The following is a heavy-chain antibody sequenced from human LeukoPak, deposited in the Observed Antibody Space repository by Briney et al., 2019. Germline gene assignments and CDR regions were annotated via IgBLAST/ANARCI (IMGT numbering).Heavy chain of an antibody. Sequence: GVSLRLSCVASGFTFSSYWMSWVRQAPGKGLEWVADINQDGSEKYYVDSVKGRFTISRDNAKNSLYLQMNSLRAEDTAVYYCARDRCSGGSCYSGGYFDYWGQGTLVTVSS. D-gene: IGHD2-15*01. CDR1: GFTFSSYW. J-gene: IGHJ4*02. V-gene: IGHV3-7*01. CDR2: INQDGSEK. CDR3: ARDRCSGGSCYSGGYFDY.